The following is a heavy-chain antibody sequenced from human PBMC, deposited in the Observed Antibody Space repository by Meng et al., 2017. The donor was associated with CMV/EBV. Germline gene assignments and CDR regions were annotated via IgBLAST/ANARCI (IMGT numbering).Heavy chain of an antibody. CDR1: GFTFSNAW. V-gene: IGHV3-15*01. CDR3: GPYSSSWHEGY. D-gene: IGHD6-13*01. CDR2: IKSKTDGGTT. J-gene: IGHJ4*02. Sequence: EVERVESGGGLVKPGGSLRLSCAASGFTFSNAWMSWVRQAPGKGLEWVGRIKSKTDGGTTDYAAPVKGRFTISRDDSKNTLYLQMNSLKTEDTAVYYCGPYSSSWHEGYWGQGTLVTVSS.